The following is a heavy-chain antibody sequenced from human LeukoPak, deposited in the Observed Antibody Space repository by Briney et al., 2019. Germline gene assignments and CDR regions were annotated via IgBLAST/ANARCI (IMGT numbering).Heavy chain of an antibody. CDR2: RRYDGNNK. J-gene: IGHJ4*02. CDR3: AKDAGLNSYGSWLDY. CDR1: GFNFSSYG. D-gene: IGHD5-18*01. Sequence: GGSLRLSCATSGFNFSSYGVHWVRQAPGKGLEWVAFRRYDGNNKYYAESVEGRFTISRDNSNNTVYLHMNSLRTEDTAMYYCAKDAGLNSYGSWLDYWGQGTLVTVSS. V-gene: IGHV3-30*02.